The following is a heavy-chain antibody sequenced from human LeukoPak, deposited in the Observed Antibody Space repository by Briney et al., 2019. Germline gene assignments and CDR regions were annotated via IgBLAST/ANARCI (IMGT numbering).Heavy chain of an antibody. CDR1: GGTFNNYA. D-gene: IGHD5-18*01. V-gene: IGHV1-69*04. Sequence: ASVKVSCKASGGTFNNYAISWVRQAPGQGLEWMGRIVPILGIANYAQEFQGRLIITADKATSSAYMELSSLRSEDTAVYYCARDQGDNSYGYYAIWYAFDVWGRGTVVTVSS. CDR2: IVPILGIA. CDR3: ARDQGDNSYGYYAIWYAFDV. J-gene: IGHJ3*01.